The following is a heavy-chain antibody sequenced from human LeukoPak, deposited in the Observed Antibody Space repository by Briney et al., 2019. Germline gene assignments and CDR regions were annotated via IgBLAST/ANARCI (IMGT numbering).Heavy chain of an antibody. V-gene: IGHV3-7*01. CDR1: GFTISRYW. CDR2: IKQDGSER. D-gene: IGHD1-1*01. Sequence: GGSLRLSCGASGFTISRYWMSWVRQAPGKGLEWVANIKQDGSERTYVDSVKGRFTISRDNAKNSLYLQMNILRVEDTAMYYCARDGGTDWYDPWGQGTLVTVSS. CDR3: ARDGGTDWYDP. J-gene: IGHJ5*02.